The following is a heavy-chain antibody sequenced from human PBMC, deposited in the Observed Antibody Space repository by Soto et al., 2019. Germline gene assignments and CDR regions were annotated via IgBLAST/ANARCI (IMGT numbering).Heavy chain of an antibody. CDR3: ARRVGSSWRYFDS. D-gene: IGHD6-13*01. CDR1: GYSFSSYW. V-gene: IGHV5-51*01. Sequence: GGSLKISCKASGYSFSSYWIGWVRQLPGKGLEWMGIIYPSGSDTRYSPSFRGQVIISADRSISTAYLQWSSLKASDTGTYYCARRVGSSWRYFDSWGQGTLVTVSS. J-gene: IGHJ4*02. CDR2: IYPSGSDT.